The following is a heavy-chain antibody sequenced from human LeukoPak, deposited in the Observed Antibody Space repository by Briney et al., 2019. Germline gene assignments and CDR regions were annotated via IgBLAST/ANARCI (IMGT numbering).Heavy chain of an antibody. CDR3: ARVSGLGYFDY. CDR2: INPSGGST. V-gene: IGHV1-46*01. D-gene: IGHD2/OR15-2a*01. CDR1: GYTFTSYY. J-gene: IGHJ4*02. Sequence: VKVSCKASGYTFTSYYMHWVRRAPGQGLEWMGIINPSGGSTSYAQKFQGRVTMTRDTSTSTVYMELSSLRSEDTAVYYCARVSGLGYFDYWGQGTLVTVSS.